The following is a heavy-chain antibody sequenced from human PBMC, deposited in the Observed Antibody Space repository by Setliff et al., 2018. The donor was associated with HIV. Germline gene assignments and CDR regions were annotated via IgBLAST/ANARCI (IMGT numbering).Heavy chain of an antibody. D-gene: IGHD3-3*01. V-gene: IGHV1-69*04. CDR2: IIPILGVA. J-gene: IGHJ6*03. Sequence: SVKVSCKASGYTFTGYYMHWVRQAPGQGLEWMGRIIPILGVANYAQRFQGKVTITADKSTSTAYMELTSLRFDDTAMYYCVRGVQSPPHYSYYYLDFWGEGTMVTVSS. CDR3: VRGVQSPPHYSYYYLDF. CDR1: GYTFTGYY.